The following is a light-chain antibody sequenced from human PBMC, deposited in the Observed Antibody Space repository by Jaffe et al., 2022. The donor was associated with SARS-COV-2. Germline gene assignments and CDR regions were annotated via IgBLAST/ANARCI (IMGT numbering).Light chain of an antibody. CDR2: MGS. CDR1: QSLLQTNGHNC. Sequence: DIVMTQFPLSLPVTPGEPAAISCRSSQSLLQTNGHNCLDWYVQKPGQSPQLLIYMGSYRASGVPDRFSGSGSGTDFTLKITRVEAEDVGVYYCMQSLQTPYTFGQGTKLEIK. CDR3: MQSLQTPYT. V-gene: IGKV2-28*01. J-gene: IGKJ2*01.